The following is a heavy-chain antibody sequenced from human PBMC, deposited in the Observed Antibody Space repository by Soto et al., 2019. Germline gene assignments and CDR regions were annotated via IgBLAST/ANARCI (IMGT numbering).Heavy chain of an antibody. Sequence: QVQLVESGGGVVQPGRSLRLSCAASGFTFSSYAMHWVRQAPGKGLEWVAVISYDGSNKYYADSVKGRFTISRDNSKNTLYLQMNSLRAEDTAVYYCARELRGFDYWGQGTLVTVSS. CDR2: ISYDGSNK. CDR1: GFTFSSYA. CDR3: ARELRGFDY. V-gene: IGHV3-30-3*01. J-gene: IGHJ4*02.